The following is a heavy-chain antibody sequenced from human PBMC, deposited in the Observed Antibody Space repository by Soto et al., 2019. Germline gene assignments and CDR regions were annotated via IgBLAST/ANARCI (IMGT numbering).Heavy chain of an antibody. V-gene: IGHV4-31*03. CDR2: IYYSGYT. Sequence: SLSLTCTVCGACISSGGYLWSWIRQDPGEGLELIGYIYYSGYTYYNPSLKSRLTISMDTSKNQFSLKLSSVTAADTAVYYCARGSSPHYGMDVWGQGTTVTVSS. J-gene: IGHJ6*02. CDR3: ARGSSPHYGMDV. D-gene: IGHD6-6*01. CDR1: GACISSGGYL.